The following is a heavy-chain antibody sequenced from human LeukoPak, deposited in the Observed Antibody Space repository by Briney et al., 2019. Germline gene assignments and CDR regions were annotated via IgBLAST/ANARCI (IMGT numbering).Heavy chain of an antibody. D-gene: IGHD6-19*01. V-gene: IGHV3-33*01. J-gene: IGHJ4*02. CDR1: GFTFSSYG. CDR2: IWYDGSNK. CDR3: ARDSGRGIAVAGTFDY. Sequence: PGRSLRLSCAASGFTFSSYGMHWVRQAPGKGLEWVAVIWYDGSNKYYADSVKGRFTISRDNSKNTLYLQMNSLRAEDTAVYYCARDSGRGIAVAGTFDYWGQGTLVTVSS.